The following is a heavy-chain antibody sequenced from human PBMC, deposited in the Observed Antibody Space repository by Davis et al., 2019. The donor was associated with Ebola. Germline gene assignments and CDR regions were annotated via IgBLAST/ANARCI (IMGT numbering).Heavy chain of an antibody. V-gene: IGHV3-30*18. Sequence: PGGSLRLSCAASGFRFSSYGLHWVRQAPGKGLEWVAVVIYDGSNQYYADSVKGRFTISRDNSKNTSYRQMNSLRPEDTAVYYCAKDHQYGDFDWGQGTLVTVSS. CDR2: VIYDGSNQ. CDR1: GFRFSSYG. J-gene: IGHJ4*02. CDR3: AKDHQYGDFD. D-gene: IGHD4-17*01.